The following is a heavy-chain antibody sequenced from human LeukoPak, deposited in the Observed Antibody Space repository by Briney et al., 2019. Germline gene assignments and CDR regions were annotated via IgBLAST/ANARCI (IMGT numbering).Heavy chain of an antibody. CDR2: ISYDGSNK. V-gene: IGHV3-30-3*01. J-gene: IGHJ4*02. CDR1: GFTFSSYA. D-gene: IGHD5-18*01. Sequence: PGGSLRLSCAASGFTFSSYAMHWVRQAPGKGLEWEAVISYDGSNKYYADSVKGRFTISRDNSKNTLYLQMNSLRAEDTAVYYCARDMSSMVSSYFDYWGQGTLVTVSS. CDR3: ARDMSSMVSSYFDY.